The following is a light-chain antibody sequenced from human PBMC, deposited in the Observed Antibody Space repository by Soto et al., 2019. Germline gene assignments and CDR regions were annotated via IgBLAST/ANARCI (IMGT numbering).Light chain of an antibody. Sequence: QAVVTQEPSLTVSPGGTVTLTCGSSTGAVTSGHYPYWFQQKPGQAPRTLIYDTSNKHSWTPARFSGSLLGGKAALTLSGAQPEDESDYYCLLSHSGSYVFGTGTKLTVL. J-gene: IGLJ1*01. CDR2: DTS. CDR1: TGAVTSGHY. CDR3: LLSHSGSYV. V-gene: IGLV7-46*01.